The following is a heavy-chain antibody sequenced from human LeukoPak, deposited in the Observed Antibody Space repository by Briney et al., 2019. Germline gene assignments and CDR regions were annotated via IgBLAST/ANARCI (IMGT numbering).Heavy chain of an antibody. J-gene: IGHJ6*03. CDR3: ARDSETLGYYYYYMDV. CDR1: GFTFSDYY. V-gene: IGHV3-11*04. CDR2: VSSSGSTT. Sequence: PGRSLRLSCAASGFTFSDYYMNWVRQAPGKWLECVSYVSSSGSTTYYADSVKGRFTISRDNSKNTLYLQMNSLRAEDTAVYYCARDSETLGYYYYYMDVWGKGTTVTVSS. D-gene: IGHD1-26*01.